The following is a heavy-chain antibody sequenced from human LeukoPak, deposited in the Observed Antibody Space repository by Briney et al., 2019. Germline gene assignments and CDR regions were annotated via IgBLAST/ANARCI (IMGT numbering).Heavy chain of an antibody. CDR2: MYTGGGR. D-gene: IGHD2-21*02. CDR3: TRGQSYCGADCYSD. J-gene: IGHJ4*02. CDR1: GFSVSNYY. V-gene: IGHV3-66*01. Sequence: GGSLRLSCAAAGFSVSNYYMSWVRQPPGKGLEWVSVMYTGGGRYYGDSVKGRFTISRDNSKNTVFLQMNSLRVEDTALYYCTRGQSYCGADCYSDWGQGTLVTVSS.